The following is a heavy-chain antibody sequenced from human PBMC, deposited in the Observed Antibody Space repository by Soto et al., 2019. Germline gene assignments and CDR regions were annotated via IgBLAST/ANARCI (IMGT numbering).Heavy chain of an antibody. V-gene: IGHV3-74*01. CDR2: INSDGSST. CDR1: GFTFSSYW. Sequence: GGSLRLSCAASGFTFSSYWMHWVRQAPGKGLVWVSRINSDGSSTSYADSVKGRFTISRDNAKNTLYLQMNSLRAEDTAVYYCARGRYSSSWYYYYMDVWGKGTTVTVSS. CDR3: ARGRYSSSWYYYYMDV. J-gene: IGHJ6*03. D-gene: IGHD6-13*01.